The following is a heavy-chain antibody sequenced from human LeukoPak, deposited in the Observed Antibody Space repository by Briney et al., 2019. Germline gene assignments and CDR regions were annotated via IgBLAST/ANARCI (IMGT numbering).Heavy chain of an antibody. J-gene: IGHJ4*02. CDR3: ARDPWN. CDR2: ISGSGDNT. V-gene: IGHV3-23*01. CDR1: GFTFSSYA. D-gene: IGHD5-12*01. Sequence: GGSLRLSCAASGFTFSSYAMSWVRQAPGKGLEWVSAISGSGDNTYHADSVKGRFTMSRDNDKNTLYLQMNSLRAEDTAVYYCARDPWNWGQGTLVTVSS.